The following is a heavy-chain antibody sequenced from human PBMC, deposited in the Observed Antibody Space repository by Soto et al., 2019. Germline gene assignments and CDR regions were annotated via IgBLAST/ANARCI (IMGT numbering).Heavy chain of an antibody. Sequence: QITLKESGPPLVKPTQTLTLTCTFSGFSLKTSGVGVGWIRQPPGKALEWLALIYWDDDKRYSPSLKSRLTITKDTSKHQVVLTMTNMDPVDTGTYYCAHSSGYEFFDYWGQGTLVTVSS. J-gene: IGHJ4*02. CDR1: GFSLKTSGVG. V-gene: IGHV2-5*02. D-gene: IGHD5-12*01. CDR2: IYWDDDK. CDR3: AHSSGYEFFDY.